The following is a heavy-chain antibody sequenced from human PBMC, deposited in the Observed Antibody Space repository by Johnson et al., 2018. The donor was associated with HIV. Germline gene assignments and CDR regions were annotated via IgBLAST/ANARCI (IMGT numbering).Heavy chain of an antibody. J-gene: IGHJ3*02. D-gene: IGHD1-26*01. CDR1: GFTFSSYA. V-gene: IGHV3-30*04. CDR2: ISYDGSTF. Sequence: QVQLVESGGGVVQPGRSLRLSCAASGFTFSSYAMHWVRQAPGKGLEWVAVISYDGSTFYYADSVKGRFTIPRDNAKNSLYLQMNSLRAEDTAVYYCARGGSSRNPAFDIWGQGTMVTVSS. CDR3: ARGGSSRNPAFDI.